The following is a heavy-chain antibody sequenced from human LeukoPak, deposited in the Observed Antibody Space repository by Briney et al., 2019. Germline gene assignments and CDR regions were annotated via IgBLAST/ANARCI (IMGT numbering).Heavy chain of an antibody. J-gene: IGHJ4*02. CDR1: GFTFSSYA. D-gene: IGHD4-11*01. Sequence: GGSLRLSCTASGFTFSSYAMNWVRQAPGKGLEWVSGIGAGGTFTYYADSVKGRFTISRDNSRNTLYLQMNSLRADDTAVYYCAKDPDYTTYGYYFDYWGQGTLVTVSS. CDR2: IGAGGTFT. V-gene: IGHV3-23*01. CDR3: AKDPDYTTYGYYFDY.